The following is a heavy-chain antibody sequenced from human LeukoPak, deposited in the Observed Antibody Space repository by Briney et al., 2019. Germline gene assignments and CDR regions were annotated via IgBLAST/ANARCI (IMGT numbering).Heavy chain of an antibody. J-gene: IGHJ4*02. V-gene: IGHV3-7*04. Sequence: GGSLRLSCTASVFSFSNYEMTWVRQAPGKGLEWVANIKQDGSKKSYVDSVKGRFTISRDNAKNSLYLQMNSLRAEDTAIYYCTRVGYIDEGIDYWGQGTLVTVSS. CDR1: VFSFSNYE. D-gene: IGHD5-24*01. CDR3: TRVGYIDEGIDY. CDR2: IKQDGSKK.